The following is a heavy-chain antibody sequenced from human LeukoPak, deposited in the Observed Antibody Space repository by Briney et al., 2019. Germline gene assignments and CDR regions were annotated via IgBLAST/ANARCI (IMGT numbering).Heavy chain of an antibody. Sequence: ASVKVSCKASGGTFSSYAISWVRQAPGQGLEWMGGIIPIFGTANYAQKFQGRVTITADESTSTAYMELSSLRSEDTAVYYCARDLMGGSSCPGYWGQGTLVTVSS. D-gene: IGHD6-6*01. J-gene: IGHJ4*02. CDR1: GGTFSSYA. CDR2: IIPIFGTA. V-gene: IGHV1-69*01. CDR3: ARDLMGGSSCPGY.